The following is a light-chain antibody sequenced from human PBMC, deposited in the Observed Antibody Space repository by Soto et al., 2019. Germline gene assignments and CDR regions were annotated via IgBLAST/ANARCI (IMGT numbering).Light chain of an antibody. CDR1: QSVSSSY. Sequence: EIVLTQSPGTLSLSPEERATLSCRASQSVSSSYLAWYQQKPGQAPRLLIYGASSRATGIPGRFSGSGSGTDFTLTISRLEPEDFAVYYCQQYGSSPPWTFGQGTKVDIK. V-gene: IGKV3-20*01. CDR3: QQYGSSPPWT. CDR2: GAS. J-gene: IGKJ1*01.